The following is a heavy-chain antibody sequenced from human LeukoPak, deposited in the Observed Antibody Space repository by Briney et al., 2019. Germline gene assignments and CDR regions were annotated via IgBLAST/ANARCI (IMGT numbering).Heavy chain of an antibody. Sequence: KVSCKSSGYTFTSYWIGWVRQMPGKGLEWMGIIYPGDSDTRYSPSFQGQVTTSADKSISTAYLQWSSLKASDTAMYYCARTIGTSGDYWGQGTLVSVSS. V-gene: IGHV5-51*01. CDR3: ARTIGTSGDY. CDR2: IYPGDSDT. J-gene: IGHJ4*02. D-gene: IGHD1-1*01. CDR1: GYTFTSYW.